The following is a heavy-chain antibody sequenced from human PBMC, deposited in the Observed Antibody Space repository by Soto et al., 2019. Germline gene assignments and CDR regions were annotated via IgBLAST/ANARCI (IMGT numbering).Heavy chain of an antibody. CDR2: IIPVFGSG. CDR3: AKGGTMIGPVEY. D-gene: IGHD3-22*01. CDR1: GGSFSNNA. V-gene: IGHV1-69*01. J-gene: IGHJ4*02. Sequence: QVQLVQSGAEVQKPGSSVKVSCKASGGSFSNNAIAWVRRAPGQGLEWMGGIIPVFGSGNHAKKFQGRVTITADESTTTAYMELSSLTSEDTAVYDCAKGGTMIGPVEYWGQGTLVTVSS.